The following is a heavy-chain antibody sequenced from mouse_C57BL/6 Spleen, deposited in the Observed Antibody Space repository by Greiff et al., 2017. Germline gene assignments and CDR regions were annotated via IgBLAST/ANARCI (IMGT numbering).Heavy chain of an antibody. CDR2: FYPGDGDT. CDR1: GYAVSSYW. J-gene: IGHJ1*03. V-gene: IGHV1-80*01. Sequence: QVQLQQSGAELVKPGASVKISCKASGYAVSSYWMNWVKPRPGKGLEWIGQFYPGDGDTNYNGKFKGKATLTADIATSTAYMQLSSLTSEDAAVDGCAAQYVDVWGTGTTVTVSS. CDR3: AAQYVDV.